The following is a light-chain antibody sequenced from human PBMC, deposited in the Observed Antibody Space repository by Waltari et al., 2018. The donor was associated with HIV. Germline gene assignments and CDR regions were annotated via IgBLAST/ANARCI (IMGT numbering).Light chain of an antibody. CDR2: GAS. J-gene: IGKJ1*01. CDR3: QQYLDWPPWT. Sequence: EIVMTQSPGTLSVSPGERATLSCRAGQNIGDRLAWYQQKPGQAPRLLIYGASSRNPGIPARFIGRGSGTEFTLIISRLQSEDVAVYYCQQYLDWPPWTFGQGTKVEI. V-gene: IGKV3D-15*01. CDR1: QNIGDR.